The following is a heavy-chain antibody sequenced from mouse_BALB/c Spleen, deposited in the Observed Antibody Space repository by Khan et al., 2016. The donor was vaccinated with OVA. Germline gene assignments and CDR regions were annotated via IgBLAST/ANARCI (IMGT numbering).Heavy chain of an antibody. J-gene: IGHJ4*01. CDR3: ARIPTVITTALDY. Sequence: EVKLVESGGGLVQPGGSLKLSCAASGFTFSSNTMSWVRQTPEKRLEWVAYITNGGGNTYYPDTVKGRFTISRDNAKNTLDLQMSSLKSEDTAMYYCARIPTVITTALDYWGQGTSVTVSS. CDR2: ITNGGGNT. V-gene: IGHV5-12-2*01. CDR1: GFTFSSNT. D-gene: IGHD1-2*01.